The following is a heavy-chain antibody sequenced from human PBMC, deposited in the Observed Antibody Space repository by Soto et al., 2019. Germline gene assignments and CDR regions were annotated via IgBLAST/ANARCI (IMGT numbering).Heavy chain of an antibody. CDR1: GFTFSDYA. CDR3: VKGRSYYYYYGVDV. Sequence: GGSLRLSCAASGFTFSDYAMSWVRQAPGKGLEWVSAISGGDGRSTYYADSVKGRFTISRDNSKSTLYLQMNSLRAEDTALYYCVKGRSYYYYYGVDVWGQGTTVTVSS. V-gene: IGHV3-23*01. CDR2: ISGGDGRST. J-gene: IGHJ6*02.